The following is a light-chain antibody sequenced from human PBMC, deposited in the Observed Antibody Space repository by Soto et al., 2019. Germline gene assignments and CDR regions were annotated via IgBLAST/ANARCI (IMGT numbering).Light chain of an antibody. J-gene: IGKJ1*01. CDR1: QTVISRH. CDR2: GAS. V-gene: IGKV3-20*01. CDR3: QQYHISRT. Sequence: IVLTQSPGTLSLSPGERPTLSCRTSQTVISRHLAWYQQRPGQAPRLLIYGASSRATGIPERFSGSGSGTDFTLTISRLEPEDFAVYFCQQYHISRTFGQGTKVDNK.